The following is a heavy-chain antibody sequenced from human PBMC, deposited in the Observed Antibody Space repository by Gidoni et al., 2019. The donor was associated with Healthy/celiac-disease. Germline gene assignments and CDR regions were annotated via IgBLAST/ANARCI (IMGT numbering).Heavy chain of an antibody. Sequence: EVQRVESGGGLVQPGGSRRLSCSASGFTVSSNYMSWVRQAPGKGLEWVSVIYSGGSTYYADSVKGRFTISRDNSKNTLYLQMNSLRAEDTAVYYCARDLYGSGSTWGQGTLVTVSS. D-gene: IGHD3-10*01. CDR2: IYSGGST. J-gene: IGHJ5*02. V-gene: IGHV3-66*01. CDR1: GFTVSSNY. CDR3: ARDLYGSGST.